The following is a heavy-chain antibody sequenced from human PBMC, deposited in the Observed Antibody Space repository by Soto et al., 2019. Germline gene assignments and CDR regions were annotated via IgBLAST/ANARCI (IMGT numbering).Heavy chain of an antibody. J-gene: IGHJ6*02. V-gene: IGHV1-18*01. Sequence: GASVKVSCKASGGTFSSYTISWVRQAPGQGLEWMGWISAYNGNTNYAQKLQGRVTMTTDTSTSTAYMELRSLRSDDTAVYYCARDTAAAGNNYYYYYYGMDVWGQGTTVTVSS. CDR1: GGTFSSYT. CDR2: ISAYNGNT. D-gene: IGHD6-13*01. CDR3: ARDTAAAGNNYYYYYYGMDV.